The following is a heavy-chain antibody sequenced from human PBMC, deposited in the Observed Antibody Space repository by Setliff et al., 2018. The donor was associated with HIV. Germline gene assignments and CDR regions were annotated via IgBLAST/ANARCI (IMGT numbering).Heavy chain of an antibody. CDR3: ARVKSGSLGGYVDY. CDR2: IYYSGST. Sequence: SETLSLTCTVSGGSISSSSYYWGLIRQPPGKGLEWIGSIYYSGSTYYNPSLKSRVTISVDTSKNQFSLNLSSVTAADTAVYYCARVKSGSLGGYVDYWGQGTLVTAPQ. V-gene: IGHV4-39*07. J-gene: IGHJ4*02. D-gene: IGHD3-10*01. CDR1: GGSISSSSYY.